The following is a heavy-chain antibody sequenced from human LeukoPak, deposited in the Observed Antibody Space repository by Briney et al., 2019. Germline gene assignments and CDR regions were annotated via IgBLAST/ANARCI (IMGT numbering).Heavy chain of an antibody. CDR2: ISSSSSVT. D-gene: IGHD3-3*01. CDR3: ARARLRFPFDY. J-gene: IGHJ4*02. Sequence: GGSLRLSCAASGFTFSTHAMSWVRQAPGKGLEWVSAISSSSSVTYYADSVKGRFTISRDNSKNTLYLQMNSLRAEDTAVYYCARARLRFPFDYWGQGTLVTVSS. V-gene: IGHV3-23*01. CDR1: GFTFSTHA.